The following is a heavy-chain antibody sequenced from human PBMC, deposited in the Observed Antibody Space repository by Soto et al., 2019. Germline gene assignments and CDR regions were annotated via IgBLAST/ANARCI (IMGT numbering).Heavy chain of an antibody. D-gene: IGHD5-12*01. CDR3: ARTSILDIVATISSSGFDY. CDR1: GGSISSGDYY. V-gene: IGHV4-30-4*01. Sequence: SETLSLTCTVSGGSISSGDYYWSWIRQPPGKGLEWIGYIYYSGSTYYNPSLKSRVTISVDTSKNQFSLKLSSVTAADTAVYYCARTSILDIVATISSSGFDYWGQGTLVTLSS. J-gene: IGHJ4*02. CDR2: IYYSGST.